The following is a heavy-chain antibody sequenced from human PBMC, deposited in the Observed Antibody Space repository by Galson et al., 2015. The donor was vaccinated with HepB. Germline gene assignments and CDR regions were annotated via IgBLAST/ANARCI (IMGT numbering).Heavy chain of an antibody. J-gene: IGHJ2*01. Sequence: SLRLSCAASGFTFSSCGMSWVRQAPGKGLEWVAGISSSSSTIYYADSVKGRFTISRDNAKNSLHLQMNSLRAEDTAVYYCARSPMVRSYWYFDLWGRGTLVTVS. V-gene: IGHV3-48*04. D-gene: IGHD3-10*01. CDR1: GFTFSSCG. CDR3: ARSPMVRSYWYFDL. CDR2: ISSSSSTI.